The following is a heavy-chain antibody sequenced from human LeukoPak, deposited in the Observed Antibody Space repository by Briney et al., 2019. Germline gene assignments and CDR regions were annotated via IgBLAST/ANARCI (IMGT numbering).Heavy chain of an antibody. V-gene: IGHV3-23*01. CDR1: GFTFSSYA. CDR2: ISGSGANT. D-gene: IGHD5-18*01. Sequence: GGSLRLSCAASGFTFSSYAMNWVRQAPGKGLEWVSAISGSGANTYNADSVKGRFTISRDNSKNTPYLQMNSLKAEDTAVYSCAKDPPRGHNYGYFDYWGQGTLVTVSS. J-gene: IGHJ4*02. CDR3: AKDPPRGHNYGYFDY.